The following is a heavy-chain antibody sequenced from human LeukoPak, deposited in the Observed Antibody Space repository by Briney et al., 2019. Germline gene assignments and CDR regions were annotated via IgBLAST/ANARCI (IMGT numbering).Heavy chain of an antibody. J-gene: IGHJ5*01. CDR2: IKQDGGEK. CDR1: GFTFSSYW. D-gene: IGHD5-12*01. V-gene: IGHV3-7*01. Sequence: GGSLRLSCAASGFTFSSYWMSWVRQAPGKGLEWVANIKQDGGEKYYVDSVKGRFTISRDNAKNSLYLQMNSLRVEDTAVYYCARGPLNIVATMGDWFDPWGQGTLVTVSS. CDR3: ARGPLNIVATMGDWFDP.